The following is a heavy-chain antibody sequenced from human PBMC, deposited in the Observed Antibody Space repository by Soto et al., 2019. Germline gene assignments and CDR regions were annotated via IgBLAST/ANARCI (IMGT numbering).Heavy chain of an antibody. V-gene: IGHV1-2*02. CDR2: INPNSGGT. CDR1: GYTFTGYY. Sequence: ASVKFSCKASGYTFTGYYMHWVRQAPGQGLEWMGWINPNSGGTNYAQKFQGRVTMTRDTSISTAYMELSRLRSDDTAVYYCAILPIAAAVRYYGMDVWGQGTTVTVSS. CDR3: AILPIAAAVRYYGMDV. D-gene: IGHD6-13*01. J-gene: IGHJ6*02.